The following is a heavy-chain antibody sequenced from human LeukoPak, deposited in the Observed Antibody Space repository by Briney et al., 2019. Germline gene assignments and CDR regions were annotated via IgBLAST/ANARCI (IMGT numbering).Heavy chain of an antibody. CDR1: GGSISSSSYY. Sequence: SETLSLTCTVSGGSISSSSYYWGWIRQPPGKGLEWIGSIYYSGSTYYNPSLKSRVTISVDTSKNQFSLKLSSVTAADTAVYYCARHINGSGSTGPRGYYYYYCGMDVWGQGTTVTVSS. D-gene: IGHD3-10*01. V-gene: IGHV4-39*01. CDR3: ARHINGSGSTGPRGYYYYYCGMDV. J-gene: IGHJ6*02. CDR2: IYYSGST.